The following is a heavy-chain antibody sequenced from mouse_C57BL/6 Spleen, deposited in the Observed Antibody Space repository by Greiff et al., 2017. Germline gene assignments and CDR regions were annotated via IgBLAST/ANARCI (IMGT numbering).Heavy chain of an antibody. Sequence: VQLQQSGPALVKPGASVKISCKASGYTFTDYYMNWVKQSHGKSLEWIGDINPNNGGTSYNQKFKGKATLTVDKSSSTAYMELRSLTSEDSAVYYCARRIITTGYFDYWGQGTTLTVSS. J-gene: IGHJ2*01. CDR3: ARRIITTGYFDY. CDR2: INPNNGGT. CDR1: GYTFTDYY. V-gene: IGHV1-26*01. D-gene: IGHD1-1*01.